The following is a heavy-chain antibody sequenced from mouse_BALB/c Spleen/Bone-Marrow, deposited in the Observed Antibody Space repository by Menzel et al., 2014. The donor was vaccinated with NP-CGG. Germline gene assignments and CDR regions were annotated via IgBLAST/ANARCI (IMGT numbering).Heavy chain of an antibody. V-gene: IGHV4-1*02. CDR1: GFDFSRYW. D-gene: IGHD1-1*01. CDR2: INPDSSTI. J-gene: IGHJ1*01. CDR3: ARLNYYGNLFV. Sequence: EVKLVESGGGLVQPGGSLKLSCAASGFDFSRYWMSWVRQVPGKGLEWIGEINPDSSTINYTPPLKDKFIISRDNAKNTLYLQMSKVRSEDTALYYCARLNYYGNLFVWGAGTPVTVSS.